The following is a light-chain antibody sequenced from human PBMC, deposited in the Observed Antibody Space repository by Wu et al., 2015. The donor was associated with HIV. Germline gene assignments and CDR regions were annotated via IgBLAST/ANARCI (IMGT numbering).Light chain of an antibody. CDR1: QSVGSY. J-gene: IGKJ2*01. CDR2: DAS. V-gene: IGKV3-11*01. Sequence: EIVLTQSPATLSLSPGESATLSCRASQSVGSYLAWYQQKHGQAPRLLIYDASNRASGIPARFSGSGSGTDFTLTISSLESEDFAVYYCQQRGDWPGTFGQGTKLEIK. CDR3: QQRGDWPGT.